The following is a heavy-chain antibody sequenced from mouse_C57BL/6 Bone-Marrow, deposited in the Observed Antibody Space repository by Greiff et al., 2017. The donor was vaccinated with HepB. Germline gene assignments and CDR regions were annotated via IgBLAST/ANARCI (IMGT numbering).Heavy chain of an antibody. CDR3: ARDYYYGSSSEGGYYAMDY. D-gene: IGHD1-1*01. CDR2: ISDGGSYT. Sequence: EVMLVESGGGLVKPGGSLKLSCAASGFTFSSYAMSWVRQTPEKRLEWVATISDGGSYTYYPDNVKGRFPISRDNAKNNLYLQMSHLKSEDTAMYYCARDYYYGSSSEGGYYAMDYWGQGTSVTVSS. CDR1: GFTFSSYA. J-gene: IGHJ4*01. V-gene: IGHV5-4*01.